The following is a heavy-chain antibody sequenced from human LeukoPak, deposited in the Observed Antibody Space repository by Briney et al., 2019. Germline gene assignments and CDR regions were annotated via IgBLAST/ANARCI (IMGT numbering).Heavy chain of an antibody. V-gene: IGHV3-53*01. CDR1: GFTVSSNY. CDR2: IYSGGST. J-gene: IGHJ4*02. CDR3: AKDRYFDWLLSLTDY. D-gene: IGHD3-9*01. Sequence: GGSLRLSCAASGFTVSSNYMSWVRQAPGKGLEWVSVIYSGGSTYYADSVKGRFTISRDNSKNTLYLQMNSLRAEDTAVYHCAKDRYFDWLLSLTDYWGQGTLVTVSS.